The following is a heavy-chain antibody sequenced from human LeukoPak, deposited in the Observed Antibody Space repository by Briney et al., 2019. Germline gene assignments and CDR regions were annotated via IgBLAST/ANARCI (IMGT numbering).Heavy chain of an antibody. V-gene: IGHV4-34*01. J-gene: IGHJ4*02. D-gene: IGHD3-3*01. CDR2: INHSGST. CDR1: DVSFSGYY. CDR3: ARELVDYDFWSGYYPKYYFDY. Sequence: SETLSLTCAVYDVSFSGYYWSWIRQPPGKGLEWIGEINHSGSTNYNPSLKSRVTISVDTSKNQFSLKLSSVTAADTAVYYCARELVDYDFWSGYYPKYYFDYWGQGTLVTVSS.